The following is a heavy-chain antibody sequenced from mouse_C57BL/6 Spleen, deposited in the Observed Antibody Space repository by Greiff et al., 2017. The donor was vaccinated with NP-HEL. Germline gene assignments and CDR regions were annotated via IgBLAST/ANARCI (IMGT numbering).Heavy chain of an antibody. D-gene: IGHD1-1*01. V-gene: IGHV2-2*01. CDR2: IWSGGST. CDR3: ARNGYYYGSSPWYFDV. Sequence: VQLKQSGPGLVQPSQSLSITCPVSGFSLTSYGVHWVRQSPGKGLEWLGVIWSGGSTDYNAAFISRLSISKDNSKSQVFFKMNSLQADDTAIYYCARNGYYYGSSPWYFDVWGTGTTVTVSS. CDR1: GFSLTSYG. J-gene: IGHJ1*03.